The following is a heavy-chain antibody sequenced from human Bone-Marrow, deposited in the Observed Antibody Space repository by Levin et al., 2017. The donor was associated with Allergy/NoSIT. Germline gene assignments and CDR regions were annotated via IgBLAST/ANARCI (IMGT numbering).Heavy chain of an antibody. Sequence: PGGSLRLSCAASGFTFSSYWMHWVRQAPGKGLVWVSRIDSDGSNTNYADSVKGRFTISRDNAKNTLYLQMNSLRAEDTAVYYCARDAHSSGWYYFDSWGQGTLVTVSS. CDR2: IDSDGSNT. CDR1: GFTFSSYW. D-gene: IGHD6-19*01. CDR3: ARDAHSSGWYYFDS. V-gene: IGHV3-74*01. J-gene: IGHJ4*02.